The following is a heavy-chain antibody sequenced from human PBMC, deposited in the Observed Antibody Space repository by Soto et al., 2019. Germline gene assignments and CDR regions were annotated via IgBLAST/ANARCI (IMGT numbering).Heavy chain of an antibody. Sequence: ASVKVSCKASGYSFTSHGINWVRQAPGQGLEWVGWISGYNCNTNYAQKLQGRVTMTTDTSTSTAYMELRSLRSDDTAVYYCARGLGINYEGALDIWGQGTMVTVSS. CDR1: GYSFTSHG. D-gene: IGHD3-22*01. J-gene: IGHJ3*02. CDR2: ISGYNCNT. CDR3: ARGLGINYEGALDI. V-gene: IGHV1-18*01.